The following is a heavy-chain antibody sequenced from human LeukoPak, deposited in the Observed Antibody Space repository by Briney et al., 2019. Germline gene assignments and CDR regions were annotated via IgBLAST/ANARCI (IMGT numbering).Heavy chain of an antibody. CDR3: ARDVFGMDV. Sequence: PSETLSLTCTVSGGSISSSSYYWGWIRQPPGKGLEWIGSIYYSGSTYYNPSLKSRVTISVDTSKNQFSLKLSSVTAADTAVYYCARDVFGMDVWGKGTTVTVSS. V-gene: IGHV4-39*07. CDR2: IYYSGST. J-gene: IGHJ6*04. CDR1: GGSISSSSYY.